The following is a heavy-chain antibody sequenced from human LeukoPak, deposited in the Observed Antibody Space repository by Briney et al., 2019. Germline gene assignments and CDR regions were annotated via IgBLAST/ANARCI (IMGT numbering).Heavy chain of an antibody. CDR2: IYYSGST. J-gene: IGHJ4*02. V-gene: IGHV4-39*01. D-gene: IGHD6-19*01. CDR3: ARCSGWDLYYFDY. Sequence: SETLSLTCTVSGGSISSSSYYWGWIRQPPGKGLEWIGSIYYSGSTHYNPSLKSRVTISVDTSKNQFSLKLSSVTAADTAVYYCARCSGWDLYYFDYWGQGTLVTVSS. CDR1: GGSISSSSYY.